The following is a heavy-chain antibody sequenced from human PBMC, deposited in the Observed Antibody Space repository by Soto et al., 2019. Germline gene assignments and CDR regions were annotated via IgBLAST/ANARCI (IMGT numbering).Heavy chain of an antibody. Sequence: QPGGSLRLSCAASGFTFSSFGVHWVRQAPGKGLEWVAVIWYDGSNKYYADSVKGRFTISRDNSKNTLYLQMNSLRAEDTAVYYCARHRSRGVTHYYYGMDVWGQGTTVTVSS. V-gene: IGHV3-33*08. CDR1: GFTFSSFG. CDR2: IWYDGSNK. J-gene: IGHJ6*02. CDR3: ARHRSRGVTHYYYGMDV. D-gene: IGHD2-21*02.